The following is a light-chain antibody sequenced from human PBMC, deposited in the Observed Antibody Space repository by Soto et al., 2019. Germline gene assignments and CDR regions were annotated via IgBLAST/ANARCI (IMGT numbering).Light chain of an antibody. CDR1: QSVSSNL. J-gene: IGKJ1*01. CDR3: QQYGSSPRT. CDR2: GAS. Sequence: EIVLTQSPGTLSVSPGERATLSCRASQSVSSNLLAWYQQKPGQAPRLLIYGASSRATGIPDNFSGSGSGTDFTLTINRLEPEDFAVYYCQQYGSSPRTFGQGTKVDIK. V-gene: IGKV3-20*01.